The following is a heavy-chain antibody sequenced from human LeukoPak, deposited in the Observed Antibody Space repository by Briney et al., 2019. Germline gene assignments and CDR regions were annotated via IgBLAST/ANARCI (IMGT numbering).Heavy chain of an antibody. J-gene: IGHJ4*02. Sequence: GGSLRLSCAASGFTFSLYAMSWVRQAPGKGLEWVSAISGSGNITYSADSVQGRFTISRDNSKNTLYLQMNSLRAEDTAVYYCAKDHAYDTSGYYYDYWGQGTLVTISS. D-gene: IGHD3-22*01. CDR1: GFTFSLYA. V-gene: IGHV3-23*01. CDR2: ISGSGNIT. CDR3: AKDHAYDTSGYYYDY.